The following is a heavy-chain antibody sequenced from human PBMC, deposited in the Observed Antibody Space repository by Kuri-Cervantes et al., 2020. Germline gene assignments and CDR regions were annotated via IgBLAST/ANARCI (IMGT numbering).Heavy chain of an antibody. CDR3: ARDFRWAEWELLGLFDY. D-gene: IGHD1-26*01. CDR2: INSDGSST. Sequence: GESLKISCAGSGFAFSSYWMHWVRQAPGKGLVWVSRINSDGSSTTYADSVKGRFTISRDNAKNTLYLQMNSLRDEDTAVYYCARDFRWAEWELLGLFDYWGQGTLVTVSS. V-gene: IGHV3-74*01. CDR1: GFAFSSYW. J-gene: IGHJ4*02.